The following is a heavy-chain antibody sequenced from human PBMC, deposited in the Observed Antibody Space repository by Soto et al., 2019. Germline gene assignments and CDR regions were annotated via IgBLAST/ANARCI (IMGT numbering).Heavy chain of an antibody. V-gene: IGHV3-23*01. CDR2: ISGSGGRT. Sequence: VGSLRLSCAASGFTFISYAMTWVRQAPGKGLEWVSAISGSGGRTYYADSVKGRFTISRDNSKNTLFLRMDSLRAEDTAVYFCAKAPGGAMGPLDYWGQGTLVTVSS. J-gene: IGHJ4*02. D-gene: IGHD3-16*01. CDR1: GFTFISYA. CDR3: AKAPGGAMGPLDY.